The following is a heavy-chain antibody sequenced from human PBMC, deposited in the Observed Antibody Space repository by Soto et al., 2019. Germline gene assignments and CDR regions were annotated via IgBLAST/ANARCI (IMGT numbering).Heavy chain of an antibody. CDR2: IYWDDDK. Sequence: QITLKESGPTLVKPTQTLTLTCTFSGFSLSTSGVSVGWIRQPPGKALEWLALIYWDDDKRYSPSLKSRLTSTQNISKNQVVLRMTNMDPVDTATYYCAHSRCGGDCLQSYPSHNYYGMDVWGQGTTVTVSS. J-gene: IGHJ6*02. CDR1: GFSLSTSGVS. D-gene: IGHD2-21*02. V-gene: IGHV2-5*02. CDR3: AHSRCGGDCLQSYPSHNYYGMDV.